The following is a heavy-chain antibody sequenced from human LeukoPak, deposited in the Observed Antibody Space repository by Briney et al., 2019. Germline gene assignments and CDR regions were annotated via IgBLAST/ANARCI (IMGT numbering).Heavy chain of an antibody. J-gene: IGHJ4*02. CDR2: ISYDGSNE. CDR1: GFTFSSYV. D-gene: IGHD6-6*01. Sequence: PGRSLRLSCAASGFTFSSYVMHWVRQAPGKGLEWVAIISYDGSNEYYADSVKGRFTISRDNSKNTLYLQMNSLRAEDTAVYYCARFLYSSSTGFDYWGQGTLVTVSS. V-gene: IGHV3-30*04. CDR3: ARFLYSSSTGFDY.